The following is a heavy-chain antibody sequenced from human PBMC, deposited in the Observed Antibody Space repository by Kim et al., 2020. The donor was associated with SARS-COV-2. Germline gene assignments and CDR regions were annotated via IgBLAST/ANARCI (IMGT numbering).Heavy chain of an antibody. CDR2: INKDGTTK. J-gene: IGHJ4*02. CDR1: GFTFSNYG. CDR3: VRDYQNY. Sequence: GGSLRLSCAASGFTFSNYGMSWVRQAPGKGLEWVAVINKDGTTKQYVDSVRGRFAISRDNAKNSLSLQMNSLRVEDTAVYYCVRDYQNYWGQGTLVTVSS. D-gene: IGHD2-2*01. V-gene: IGHV3-7*01.